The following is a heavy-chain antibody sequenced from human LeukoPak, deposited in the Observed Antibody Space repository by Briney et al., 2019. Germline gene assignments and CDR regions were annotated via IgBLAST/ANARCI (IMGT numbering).Heavy chain of an antibody. CDR3: ARDHLWFGASQGHYGMDV. Sequence: KPSETLSLPCTVSGGSVSSGSYYWSWIRQPPGKGLEWIGYIYYSGSTKYNPSLKSRVTISVDTSKNQFSLKLSSVTAADTAVYYCARDHLWFGASQGHYGMDVWGKGTTVTVSS. D-gene: IGHD3-10*01. CDR2: IYYSGST. V-gene: IGHV4-61*01. J-gene: IGHJ6*04. CDR1: GGSVSSGSYY.